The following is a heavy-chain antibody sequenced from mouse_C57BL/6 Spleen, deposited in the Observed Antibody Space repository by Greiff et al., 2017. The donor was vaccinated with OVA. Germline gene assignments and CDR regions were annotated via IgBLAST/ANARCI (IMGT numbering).Heavy chain of an antibody. V-gene: IGHV1-20*01. CDR2: INPYNGDT. J-gene: IGHJ1*03. Sequence: EVKLVESGPELVKPGDSVKISCKASGYSFTGYFMNWVMQSHGKSLEWIGRINPYNGDTFYNQKFKGKATLTVDKSSSTAHMELRSLTSEDSAVYYCAREPLTTVVAHWYFDVWGTGTTVTVSS. D-gene: IGHD1-1*01. CDR1: GYSFTGYF. CDR3: AREPLTTVVAHWYFDV.